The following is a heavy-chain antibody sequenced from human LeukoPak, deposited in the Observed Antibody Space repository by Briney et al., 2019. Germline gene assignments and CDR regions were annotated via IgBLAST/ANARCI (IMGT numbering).Heavy chain of an antibody. V-gene: IGHV4-59*01. Sequence: SETLSLTCTVSGGSISSYYWSWIRQPPGKGLEWIGYIYYSGSTNYNPSLKSRVTISVDTSKNQFSLKLSSVTAADTAVYYCARGGILGDYWGQGTLVTVSS. J-gene: IGHJ4*02. CDR1: GGSISSYY. CDR2: IYYSGST. D-gene: IGHD3-3*01. CDR3: ARGGILGDY.